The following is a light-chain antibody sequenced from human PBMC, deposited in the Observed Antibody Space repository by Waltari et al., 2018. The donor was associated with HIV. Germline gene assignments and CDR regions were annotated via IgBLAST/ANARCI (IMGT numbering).Light chain of an antibody. J-gene: IGLJ1*01. V-gene: IGLV2-8*01. CDR3: SSYAGSNNLV. CDR2: EVS. CDR1: SSDVGGYNY. Sequence: QSALTQPPSASGSPGQSVTISCTGTSSDVGGYNYFYWYQQHPGKAPNLLIYEVSKRPSGVPDRFSGSKSGNTASLTVSGLQAEDEADYYCSSYAGSNNLVFGTGTKVTVL.